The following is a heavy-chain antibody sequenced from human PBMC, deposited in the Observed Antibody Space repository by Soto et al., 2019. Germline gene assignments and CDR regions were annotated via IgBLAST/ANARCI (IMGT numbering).Heavy chain of an antibody. Sequence: GGSLRLSCAASGFTFSSYAMSWVRQAPGKGLEWVSAISGSGGSTYYADSVKGRFTISRDNSKNTLYLQMNSLRAEDTAVYYCAKGPTFGGVIDYFDYWGQGTLVTVSS. CDR3: AKGPTFGGVIDYFDY. CDR1: GFTFSSYA. CDR2: ISGSGGST. V-gene: IGHV3-23*01. D-gene: IGHD3-16*02. J-gene: IGHJ4*02.